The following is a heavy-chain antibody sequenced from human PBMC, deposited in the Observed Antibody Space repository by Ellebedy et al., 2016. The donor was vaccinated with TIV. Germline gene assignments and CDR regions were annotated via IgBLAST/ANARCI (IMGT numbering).Heavy chain of an antibody. D-gene: IGHD3-9*01. CDR1: GGTFSSTA. CDR2: IIPIVGTA. CDR3: AREGYDILTGNYTFDD. J-gene: IGHJ4*02. Sequence: AASVKVSCQASGGTFSSTAISWVRHAPGQGVAWMGGIIPIVGTANYAQKFEDSVTISADESTSTAYMELSSLRAEDTAVYYCAREGYDILTGNYTFDDWGQGTLVTVSS. V-gene: IGHV1-69*13.